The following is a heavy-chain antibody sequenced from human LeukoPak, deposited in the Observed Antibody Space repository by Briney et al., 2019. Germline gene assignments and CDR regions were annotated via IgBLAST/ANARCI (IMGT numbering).Heavy chain of an antibody. D-gene: IGHD3-22*01. CDR3: ARGGPLMGDSSGYPIDY. CDR2: IYYSGST. Sequence: SETLSLTCTVSGGSISSYYWSWIRQPPGKGLEWIGYIYYSGSTNYNPSLKSRVTILVDTSKNQFSLKLSSVTAADTAVYYCARGGPLMGDSSGYPIDYWGQGTLVTVSS. J-gene: IGHJ4*02. CDR1: GGSISSYY. V-gene: IGHV4-59*08.